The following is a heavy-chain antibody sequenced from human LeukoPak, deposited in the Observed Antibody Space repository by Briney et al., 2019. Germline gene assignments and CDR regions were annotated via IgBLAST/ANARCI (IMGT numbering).Heavy chain of an antibody. CDR2: ISWNSGSI. Sequence: GGSLRLSCAASGFTFDDYAMHWVRQAPGKGLEWVSGISWNSGSIGYADSVKGRFTTSRDNAKNSLYLQMNSLRAGDTALYYCAKDRYLLGELSFFDYWGQGTLVTVSS. CDR1: GFTFDDYA. V-gene: IGHV3-9*01. CDR3: AKDRYLLGELSFFDY. J-gene: IGHJ4*02. D-gene: IGHD3-16*02.